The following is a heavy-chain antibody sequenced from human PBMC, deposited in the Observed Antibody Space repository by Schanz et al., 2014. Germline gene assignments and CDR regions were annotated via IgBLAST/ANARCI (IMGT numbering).Heavy chain of an antibody. V-gene: IGHV3-48*01. Sequence: VQLVESGGDLVKPGGSLRLSCEASGFTFSNYGMNWVRQAPEKGLEWVSYISTSGITIYYADSVKGRFTISRDNGKKSLYLQMNSLRAEDTAVYYCARDGDFDYWGQGTLVTVSS. CDR2: ISTSGITI. CDR1: GFTFSNYG. CDR3: ARDGDFDY. J-gene: IGHJ4*02.